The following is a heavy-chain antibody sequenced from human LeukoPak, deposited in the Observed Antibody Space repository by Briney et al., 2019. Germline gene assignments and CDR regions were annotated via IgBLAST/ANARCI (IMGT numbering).Heavy chain of an antibody. J-gene: IGHJ4*02. CDR1: GFTVSSNY. Sequence: PGGSLRLSCAASGFTVSSNYMSWVRQAPGKGLEWASVIYSGGSTYYADSVKGRFTISRDNSKNTLYLQMNGLTADDTAIYYCARDDPRVGATETDWGQGTLVTVSS. CDR3: ARDDPRVGATETD. CDR2: IYSGGST. D-gene: IGHD1-26*01. V-gene: IGHV3-66*01.